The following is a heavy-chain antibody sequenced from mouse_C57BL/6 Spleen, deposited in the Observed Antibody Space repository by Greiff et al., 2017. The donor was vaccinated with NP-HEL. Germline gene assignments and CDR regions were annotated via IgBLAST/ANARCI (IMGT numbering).Heavy chain of an antibody. CDR1: GYTFTSYW. CDR3: ARDYGNYPAWFAY. V-gene: IGHV1-55*01. Sequence: VQLQQPGAELVKPGASVKMSCKASGYTFTSYWITWVKQRPGQGLEWIGDIYPGSGSTNYNEKFKSKATLTVDTSSSTAYMQLSSLTSEDSAVYYCARDYGNYPAWFAYWGQGTLVTVSA. D-gene: IGHD2-1*01. J-gene: IGHJ3*01. CDR2: IYPGSGST.